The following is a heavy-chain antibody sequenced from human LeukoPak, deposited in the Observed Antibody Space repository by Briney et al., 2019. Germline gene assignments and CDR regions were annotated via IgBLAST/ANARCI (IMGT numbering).Heavy chain of an antibody. Sequence: ASVKVSCKASGYTFTGYYMHWVRQAPGQGLEWMGWFNPDSGGTNYAQKFQGRVTMTRDTSISTAYMELSRLRFDDTAIYYCARDLVGATSDIWGQGTVVSVSS. CDR3: ARDLVGATSDI. CDR2: FNPDSGGT. D-gene: IGHD1-26*01. J-gene: IGHJ3*02. V-gene: IGHV1-2*02. CDR1: GYTFTGYY.